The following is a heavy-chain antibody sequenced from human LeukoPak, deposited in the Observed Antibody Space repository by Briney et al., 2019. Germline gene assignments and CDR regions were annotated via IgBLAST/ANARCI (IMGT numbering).Heavy chain of an antibody. CDR1: GFTFSNHA. CDR2: ISFDATKK. CDR3: ARNSASDYYFDY. V-gene: IGHV3-30-3*01. Sequence: QPGRSLRLSCAASGFTFSNHAMHWVRQTPGKGLEWVAVISFDATKKYYADSVKGRFTVSRDNFKNTLYLQMNSLRAEDMAIYYCARNSASDYYFDYWGQGTLVTVPS. J-gene: IGHJ4*02. D-gene: IGHD2-21*02.